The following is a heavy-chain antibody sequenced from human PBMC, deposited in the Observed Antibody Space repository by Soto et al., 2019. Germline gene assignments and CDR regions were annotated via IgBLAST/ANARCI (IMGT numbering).Heavy chain of an antibody. CDR1: GGSISSGDYY. D-gene: IGHD3-10*01. CDR2: IYYSGST. J-gene: IGHJ6*02. CDR3: AREYYYGSGSYSDYYYYYGMDV. Sequence: PSETLSLTCTVSGGSISSGDYYWSWIRQPPGKGLEWIGYIYYSGSTYYNPSLKSRVTISVDTSKNQFSLKLSSVTAADTAVYYCAREYYYGSGSYSDYYYYYGMDVWGQGTTVTVSS. V-gene: IGHV4-30-4*01.